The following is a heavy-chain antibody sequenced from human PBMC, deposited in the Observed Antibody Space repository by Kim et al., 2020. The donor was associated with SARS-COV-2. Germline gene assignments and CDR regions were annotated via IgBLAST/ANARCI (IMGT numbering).Heavy chain of an antibody. D-gene: IGHD1-1*01. CDR3: ARDPPSRHWSPPYYYYGMDV. CDR2: IIPIFGTA. J-gene: IGHJ6*02. V-gene: IGHV1-69*13. Sequence: SVKVSCKASGGTFSSYAISWVRQAPGQGLEWMGGIIPIFGTANYAQKFQGRVTITADESTSTAYMELSSLRSEDTAVYYCARDPPSRHWSPPYYYYGMDVWGQGTTVTVSS. CDR1: GGTFSSYA.